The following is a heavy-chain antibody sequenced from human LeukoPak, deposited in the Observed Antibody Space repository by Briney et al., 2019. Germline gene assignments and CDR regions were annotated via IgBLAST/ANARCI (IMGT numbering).Heavy chain of an antibody. CDR1: GGSLNGYY. Sequence: SETLSLACAVYGGSLNGYYWSWIRQPPGKGLEWIGEIDQSGSTNYNPSLKSRVTMSIDTSKNQFSLKLSSVTAADTAVYYCARGLVAHVGLWNYWGQGTLVTVSS. D-gene: IGHD2-15*01. J-gene: IGHJ4*02. CDR3: ARGLVAHVGLWNY. V-gene: IGHV4-34*01. CDR2: IDQSGST.